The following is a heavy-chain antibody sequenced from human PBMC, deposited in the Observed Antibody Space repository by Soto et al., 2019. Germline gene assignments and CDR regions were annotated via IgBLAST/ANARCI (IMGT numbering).Heavy chain of an antibody. CDR3: ARHSGNDYGDYYFDY. CDR2: INYSGIT. CDR1: GGSISSSSYY. D-gene: IGHD4-17*01. V-gene: IGHV4-39*07. J-gene: IGHJ4*02. Sequence: SETLSLTCTVSGGSISSSSYYWGWISQPPGKGLEWIGSINYSGITYYNPSLKSRVTISVDTSKNQFSLKLSSVTAADTAVYYCARHSGNDYGDYYFDYWGQGTLVTVS.